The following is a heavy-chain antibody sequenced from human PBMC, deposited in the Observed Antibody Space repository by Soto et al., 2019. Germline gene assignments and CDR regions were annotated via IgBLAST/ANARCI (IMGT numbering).Heavy chain of an antibody. V-gene: IGHV5-51*01. CDR1: GYSFTSYW. Sequence: GESLKISCKGSGYSFTSYWIGWVRQMPGKGLEWMGIIYPGDSDTRYSPSFQGQVTISANKSISTAYLQWSSLKASDTAMYYCARRGYYDSSGSSVHAFDIWGQGTMVTVSS. J-gene: IGHJ3*02. CDR2: IYPGDSDT. D-gene: IGHD3-22*01. CDR3: ARRGYYDSSGSSVHAFDI.